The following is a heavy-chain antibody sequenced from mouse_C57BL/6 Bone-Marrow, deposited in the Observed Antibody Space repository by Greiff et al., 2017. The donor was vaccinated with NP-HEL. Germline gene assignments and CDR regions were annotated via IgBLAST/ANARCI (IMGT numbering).Heavy chain of an antibody. CDR3: AKRTLLQYRGAMDY. D-gene: IGHD2-1*01. CDR2: IYPRSGNT. J-gene: IGHJ4*01. Sequence: VQLQQSGAELARPGASVKLSCKASGYTFTSYGISWVKQRTGQGLEWIGEIYPRSGNTYYNEKFKGKATLTADKSSSTSYMELRSLTSEDCAVYFWAKRTLLQYRGAMDYWGQGTSVTVSS. V-gene: IGHV1-81*01. CDR1: GYTFTSYG.